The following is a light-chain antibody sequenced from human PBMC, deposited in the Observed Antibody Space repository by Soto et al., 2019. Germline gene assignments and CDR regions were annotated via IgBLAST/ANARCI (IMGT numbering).Light chain of an antibody. CDR3: QQYNNWPRT. CDR1: QSVSTL. Sequence: EIVMTQSTATLSVAPWERATLSCRATQSVSTLLAWYQQKPGQAPRLLIHGATTRATGIPARFSGSGSGTEFTLTISSLQSEDLAVYYCQQYNNWPRTFGQGTKVDIK. V-gene: IGKV3-15*01. J-gene: IGKJ1*01. CDR2: GAT.